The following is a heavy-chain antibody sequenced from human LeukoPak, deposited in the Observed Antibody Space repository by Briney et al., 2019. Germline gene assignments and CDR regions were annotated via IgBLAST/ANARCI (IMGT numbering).Heavy chain of an antibody. CDR2: IYHSGST. CDR3: ASYDFWSDQTFDP. CDR1: GGSISSYY. Sequence: PSETLSLTCTVSGGSISSYYWSWIRQPPGKGLEWIGSIYHSGSTYYNPSLKSRVTISVDTSKNQFSLKLSSVTAADTAVYYCASYDFWSDQTFDPWGQGTLVTVSS. J-gene: IGHJ5*02. V-gene: IGHV4-59*08. D-gene: IGHD3-3*01.